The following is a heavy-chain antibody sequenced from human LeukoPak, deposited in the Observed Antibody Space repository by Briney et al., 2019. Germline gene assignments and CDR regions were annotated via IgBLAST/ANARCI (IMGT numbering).Heavy chain of an antibody. CDR1: GGSINNNIYY. V-gene: IGHV4-39*07. J-gene: IGHJ4*02. Sequence: PSETLSLTCTVSGGSINNNIYYWGWIRQPPGKGLEWIGSIYYSGSTYYNPSLKSRVTISVDTSKNQFSLKLSSVTAADMAVYYCARGRWAMVRYFDSWGQGTLVTVSS. CDR3: ARGRWAMVRYFDS. CDR2: IYYSGST. D-gene: IGHD5-18*01.